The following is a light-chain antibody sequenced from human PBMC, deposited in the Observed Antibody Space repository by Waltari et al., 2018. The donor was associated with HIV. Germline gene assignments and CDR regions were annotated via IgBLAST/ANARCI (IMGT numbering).Light chain of an antibody. CDR3: QRLNTYPPDT. V-gene: IGKV1-9*01. CDR2: AAS. J-gene: IGKJ2*01. Sequence: IQLTQSPSFLSASVGDRVSITCRASEYINNFLVWYKQKPGVATKLLIYAASTLDAEDAARFSGSGSGTDFTLTISSLHPEDVATHFCQRLNTYPPDTFGPGTKLDI. CDR1: EYINNF.